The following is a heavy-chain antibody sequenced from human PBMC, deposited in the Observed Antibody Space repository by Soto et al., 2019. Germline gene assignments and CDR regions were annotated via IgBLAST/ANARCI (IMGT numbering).Heavy chain of an antibody. CDR2: INPNSGGT. Sequence: EASVKVSCKASGYTFTGYYMHWVRQAPGQGLEWMGWINPNSGGTNYAQKFQGWVTMTRDTSISTAYMELSRLRSDDTAVYYCARDGILTGQDRDYYYGMDVWGQGTTVTVSS. D-gene: IGHD3-9*01. J-gene: IGHJ6*02. CDR1: GYTFTGYY. V-gene: IGHV1-2*04. CDR3: ARDGILTGQDRDYYYGMDV.